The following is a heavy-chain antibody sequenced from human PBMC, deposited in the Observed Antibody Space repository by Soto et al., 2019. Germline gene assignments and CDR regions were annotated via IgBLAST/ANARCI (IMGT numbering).Heavy chain of an antibody. CDR1: GFRFRRFT. CDR2: IYGSGRGI. CDR3: AKDAVYNDGLWLMDR. J-gene: IGHJ4*02. Sequence: GGSLRLSCAASGFRFRRFTMNWVRQAPGKGLECVSGIYGSGRGIEYADSVKGRFTISRDNSKNTVYLQMTDLRAADTAVYYCAKDAVYNDGLWLMDRWGRGTQVTVSS. V-gene: IGHV3-23*03. D-gene: IGHD3-10*01.